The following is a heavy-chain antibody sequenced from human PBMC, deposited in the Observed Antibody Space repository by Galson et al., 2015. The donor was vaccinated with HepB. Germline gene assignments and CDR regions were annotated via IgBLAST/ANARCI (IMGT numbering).Heavy chain of an antibody. CDR1: GFTFSSYG. D-gene: IGHD3-3*01. CDR2: ISYDGSNK. CDR3: AKDLEKPYDFWSGYPLDY. Sequence: SLRLSCAASGFTFSSYGMHWVRQAPGKGLEWVAFISYDGSNKYYAESVKGRFTISRDNSKNTLYLQMNSLRAEDTAVYHCAKDLEKPYDFWSGYPLDYWGQGTLVTVSS. V-gene: IGHV3-30*18. J-gene: IGHJ4*02.